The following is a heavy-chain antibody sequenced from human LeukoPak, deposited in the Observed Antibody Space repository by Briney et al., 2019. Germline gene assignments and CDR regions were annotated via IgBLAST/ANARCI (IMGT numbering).Heavy chain of an antibody. CDR3: ARGQLLRGFLSGVAFDS. CDR1: GGSFNGYC. CDR2: INHSGST. D-gene: IGHD2/OR15-2a*01. J-gene: IGHJ4*02. Sequence: SETLSLTCAVYGGSFNGYCWNWIRQSPGKGLEWIGEINHSGSTNYNPSLKSRVTISVDTSKNQFSLKLSPVTAADTAVYYCARGQLLRGFLSGVAFDSWGQGTLVTVSS. V-gene: IGHV4-34*01.